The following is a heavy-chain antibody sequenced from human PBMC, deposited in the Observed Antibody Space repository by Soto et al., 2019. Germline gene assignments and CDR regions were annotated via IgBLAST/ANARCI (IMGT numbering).Heavy chain of an antibody. CDR2: INPNSGGT. V-gene: IGHV1-2*04. Sequence: ASVKVSCKASGYTFTGYYMHWVRQAPGQGLEWMGWINPNSGGTNYAQKFQGWVTMTRDTSISTAYMELSRLRSDDTAVYYCARDRRDVVVPAAHPYYYGMDVWGQGTTVTVSS. D-gene: IGHD2-2*01. CDR1: GYTFTGYY. CDR3: ARDRRDVVVPAAHPYYYGMDV. J-gene: IGHJ6*02.